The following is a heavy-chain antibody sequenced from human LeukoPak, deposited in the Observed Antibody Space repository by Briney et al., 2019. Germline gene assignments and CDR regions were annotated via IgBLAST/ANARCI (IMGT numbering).Heavy chain of an antibody. V-gene: IGHV3-13*04. Sequence: GGSLRLSCAASGFTVSSNYMSWVRQATGKGLEWVSAIGTAGDTYYPGSVKGRFTISRENAKNSLYLQMNSLRAGDTAVYYCARGGPQLDYWGQGTLVAVSS. CDR2: IGTAGDT. D-gene: IGHD2-15*01. CDR3: ARGGPQLDY. CDR1: GFTVSSNY. J-gene: IGHJ4*02.